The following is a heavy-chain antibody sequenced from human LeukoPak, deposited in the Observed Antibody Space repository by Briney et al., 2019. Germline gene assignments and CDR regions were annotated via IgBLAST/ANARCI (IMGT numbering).Heavy chain of an antibody. CDR2: TIPIFGTA. V-gene: IGHV1-69*13. Sequence: SVKVSCKASGGTFSSYAISWVRQAPGQGLEWMGGTIPIFGTANYAQKFQGRVTITADESTSTAYMELSSLRSEDTAVYYCARDDGVYIVATIRNYYYYGMDVWGQGTTVTVSS. D-gene: IGHD5-12*01. CDR3: ARDDGVYIVATIRNYYYYGMDV. J-gene: IGHJ6*02. CDR1: GGTFSSYA.